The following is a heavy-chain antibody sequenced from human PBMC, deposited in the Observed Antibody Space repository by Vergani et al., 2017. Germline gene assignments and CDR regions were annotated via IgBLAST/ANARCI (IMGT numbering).Heavy chain of an antibody. V-gene: IGHV1-46*03. CDR3: ARGPHAAAAGRTLNWFDP. CDR1: GYTFTSYY. Sequence: QVQLVQSGAEVKKPGASVKVSCKASGYTFTSYYMHWVRQAPGQGLGWMGIINPSGGSTSYAQKFQGRVTMTRDTSTSTVYMELSSLRSEDTAVYYCARGPHAAAAGRTLNWFDPWGQGTLVTVSS. CDR2: INPSGGST. J-gene: IGHJ5*02. D-gene: IGHD6-13*01.